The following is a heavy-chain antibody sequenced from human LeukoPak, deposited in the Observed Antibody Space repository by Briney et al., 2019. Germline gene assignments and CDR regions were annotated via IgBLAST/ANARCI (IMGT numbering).Heavy chain of an antibody. D-gene: IGHD3-22*01. CDR2: INHSGST. CDR1: GGSFSGYY. J-gene: IGHJ4*02. CDR3: ARRSTYYYDSSGYYRLYMRGAIDY. V-gene: IGHV4-34*01. Sequence: SETLSLTCAVYGGSFSGYYWSWIRQPPGKGLKWIGEINHSGSTNYNPSLKSRVTISVDTSKNQFSLKLSSVTAADTAVYYCARRSTYYYDSSGYYRLYMRGAIDYWGQGTLVTVSS.